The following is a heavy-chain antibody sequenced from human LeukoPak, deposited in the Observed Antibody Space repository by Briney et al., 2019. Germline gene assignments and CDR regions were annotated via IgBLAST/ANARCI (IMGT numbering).Heavy chain of an antibody. CDR3: ARDPHPPSSSWYWGYFDY. V-gene: IGHV1-3*01. CDR2: INAGNGNT. J-gene: IGHJ4*02. Sequence: ASVKVSCRASGYTFTNFDINWVRQATGQRLEWMGWINAGNGNTKYSQKFQGRVTITRDTSASTAYMELSSLRSEDTAVYYCARDPHPPSSSWYWGYFDYWGQGTLVTVSS. CDR1: GYTFTNFD. D-gene: IGHD6-13*01.